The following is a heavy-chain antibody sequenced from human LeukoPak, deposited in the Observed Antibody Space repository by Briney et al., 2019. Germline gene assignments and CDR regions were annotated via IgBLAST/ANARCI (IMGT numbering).Heavy chain of an antibody. D-gene: IGHD4-17*01. CDR2: INPSGGST. V-gene: IGHV1-46*01. Sequence: ASVKVSCKASGYTFTSYYMHWVRQAPGQGLEWMGIINPSGGSTSYAQKFQGRVTMTRDKSTSTVYMELSSLRAEDTALYHCARRGNYRDHHYFEYWGQGALVTVSS. J-gene: IGHJ4*02. CDR1: GYTFTSYY. CDR3: ARRGNYRDHHYFEY.